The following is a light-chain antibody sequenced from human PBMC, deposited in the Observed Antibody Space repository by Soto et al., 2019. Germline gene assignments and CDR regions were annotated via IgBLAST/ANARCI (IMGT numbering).Light chain of an antibody. CDR1: ESISSW. Sequence: DIVLTHSPSTLSASVGDRVTITCRASESISSWLAWYQHKPGRAPKLLIYKASNLQPGVPSRFSGSGSEADYTFTLTIRNLQPEDFATYYCHQASSFPLTFGGGTKVEIK. V-gene: IGKV1-12*01. J-gene: IGKJ4*01. CDR2: KAS. CDR3: HQASSFPLT.